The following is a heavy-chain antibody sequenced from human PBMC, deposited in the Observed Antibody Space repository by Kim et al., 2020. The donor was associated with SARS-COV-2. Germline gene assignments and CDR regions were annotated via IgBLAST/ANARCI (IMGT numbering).Heavy chain of an antibody. Sequence: SETLSLTCTVSGGSISSGGYYWSWIRQHPGKGLEWIGYIYYSGSTYYNPSLKSRVTISVDTSKNQFSLKLSSVTAADTAVYYCARDLTAAGRTYYYYGMDVWGQGTTVTVSS. J-gene: IGHJ6*02. D-gene: IGHD6-13*01. CDR3: ARDLTAAGRTYYYYGMDV. CDR2: IYYSGST. CDR1: GGSISSGGYY. V-gene: IGHV4-31*03.